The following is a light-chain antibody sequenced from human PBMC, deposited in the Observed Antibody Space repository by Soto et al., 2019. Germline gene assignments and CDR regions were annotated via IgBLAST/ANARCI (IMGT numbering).Light chain of an antibody. J-gene: IGKJ1*01. CDR1: QSLLHKDGYNY. V-gene: IGKV2-28*01. Sequence: DIVMTQSPLSLPVTPGEPASISCRSSQSLLHKDGYNYLDWYLQKPGQSPQLLIYLGSNRASGVPDRFSGSGSGPDFILKISRVEAEDVGVYYCMQALQPPWTFGQGTKVEIK. CDR3: MQALQPPWT. CDR2: LGS.